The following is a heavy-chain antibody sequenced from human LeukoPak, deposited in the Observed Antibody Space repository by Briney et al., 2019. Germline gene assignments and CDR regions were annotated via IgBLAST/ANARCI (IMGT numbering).Heavy chain of an antibody. V-gene: IGHV4-4*07. CDR1: GGSISSYY. CDR2: IYTSGST. CDR3: AREDYCSGGSCYRDLNWFDP. D-gene: IGHD2-15*01. Sequence: PSETLSLTCTVSGGSISSYYWSWIRQPAGNGLEWIGRIYTSGSTNYNPSLKSRVTMSVDTSKNQFSLKLSSVTAADTAVYYCAREDYCSGGSCYRDLNWFDPWGQGALVTVSS. J-gene: IGHJ5*02.